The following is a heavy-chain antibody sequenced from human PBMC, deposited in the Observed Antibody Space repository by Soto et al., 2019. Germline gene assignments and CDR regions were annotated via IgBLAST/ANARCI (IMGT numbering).Heavy chain of an antibody. CDR3: AKPYGSVWRFFDY. CDR2: ISGGGGST. D-gene: IGHD6-19*01. Sequence: EVQLLESGGGLAQPGGCLRLSCAASGFTFSSYAMSWVRQAPGKGREWVSGISGGGGSTYYADPGKGRFTINRDNSKNTLDLQLNSLRVEDTAVYYCAKPYGSVWRFFDYLGQGTLVTVSS. J-gene: IGHJ4*02. CDR1: GFTFSSYA. V-gene: IGHV3-23*01.